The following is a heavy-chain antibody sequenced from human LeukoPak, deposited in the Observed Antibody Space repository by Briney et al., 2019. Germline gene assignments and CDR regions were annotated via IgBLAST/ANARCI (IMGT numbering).Heavy chain of an antibody. CDR1: GFTFSDYA. J-gene: IGHJ4*02. Sequence: QPGGSLRPSCAASGFTFSDYAMSWVRQAPGKGLEWVSSITGSGSRTYYTDSVKGRFTISRDNSKNTLYLQMNSLRADETAVYYCASRPRADIGPLDFWAQGTLVTVSS. CDR3: ASRPRADIGPLDF. CDR2: ITGSGSRT. V-gene: IGHV3-23*01. D-gene: IGHD1-14*01.